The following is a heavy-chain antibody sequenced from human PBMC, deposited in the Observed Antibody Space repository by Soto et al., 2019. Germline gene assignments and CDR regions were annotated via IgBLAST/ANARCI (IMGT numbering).Heavy chain of an antibody. D-gene: IGHD6-6*01. Sequence: GGSLRLSCTASGFTFGDYAMSWVRQAPGKGLEWVGFIRSKAYGGTTEYAASVKGRFTISRDDSKSIAYLQMNSLKTEDTAVYYCTRVGRSSSSLLVMGMDVWGQGTTVTV. CDR3: TRVGRSSSSLLVMGMDV. CDR1: GFTFGDYA. V-gene: IGHV3-49*04. CDR2: IRSKAYGGTT. J-gene: IGHJ6*02.